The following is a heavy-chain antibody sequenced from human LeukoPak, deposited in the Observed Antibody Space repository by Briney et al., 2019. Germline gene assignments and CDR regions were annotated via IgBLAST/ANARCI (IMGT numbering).Heavy chain of an antibody. V-gene: IGHV4-59*01. CDR1: GGSLSSYY. CDR3: ARVGYSSGWYYAFDI. J-gene: IGHJ3*02. Sequence: SETLSLTCTVSGGSLSSYYWNWIRQPPGKGLEWIGYIYYSGTTYYNPSLKSRVTISVDTSKNQFSLKLSSVTAADTAVYYCARVGYSSGWYYAFDIWGQGTMVTVSS. D-gene: IGHD6-19*01. CDR2: IYYSGTT.